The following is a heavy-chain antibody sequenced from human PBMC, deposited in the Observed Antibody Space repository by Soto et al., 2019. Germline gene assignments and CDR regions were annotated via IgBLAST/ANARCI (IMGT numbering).Heavy chain of an antibody. CDR1: GFTFSSYA. D-gene: IGHD2-2*01. CDR3: ARDRIGYCSSTSCLPDY. J-gene: IGHJ4*02. Sequence: EVQLLESGGGLVQPGGSLRLSCAASGFTFSSYAMSWVRQAPGKGLEWVSAISGSGGSTYYADSVKGRFTISRDTSTSTVYMELSSLRSEDTAVYYCARDRIGYCSSTSCLPDYWGQGTLVTVSS. V-gene: IGHV3-23*01. CDR2: ISGSGGST.